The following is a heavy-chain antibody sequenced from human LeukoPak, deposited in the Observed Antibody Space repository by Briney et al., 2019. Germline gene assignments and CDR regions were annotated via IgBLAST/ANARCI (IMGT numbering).Heavy chain of an antibody. CDR3: ARHSTFFGVVIIKGRVRGPFDY. CDR2: INHSGST. D-gene: IGHD3-3*01. J-gene: IGHJ4*02. Sequence: PSETLSLTCAVYGGSFSGYYWSWIRQPPGKGLEWIGKINHSGSTNYNPSLKSRVTISVDTSKNQFSLKLSSVTAADTAVYHCARHSTFFGVVIIKGRVRGPFDYWGQGTLVTVSS. CDR1: GGSFSGYY. V-gene: IGHV4-34*01.